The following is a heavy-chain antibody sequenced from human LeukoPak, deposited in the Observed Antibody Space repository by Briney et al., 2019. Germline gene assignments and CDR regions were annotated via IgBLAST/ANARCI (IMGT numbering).Heavy chain of an antibody. D-gene: IGHD5-18*01. Sequence: PSETLSLTCAVYGGSFSGYYWSWIRQPPGKGLEWIGEINHSGSTNYNPSLKSRITISVDTSKNQFSLKLSSVTAADTAVYYCAREIQLWSYYFDYWGQGTLVTVSS. V-gene: IGHV4-34*01. CDR2: INHSGST. CDR3: AREIQLWSYYFDY. CDR1: GGSFSGYY. J-gene: IGHJ4*02.